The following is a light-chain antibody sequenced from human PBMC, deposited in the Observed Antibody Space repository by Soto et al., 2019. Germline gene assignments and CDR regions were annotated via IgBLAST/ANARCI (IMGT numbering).Light chain of an antibody. Sequence: QSALTQPRSVSGSPGQSVTLSCTGASSDVGGYNYVSWYQHHPGKAPELIIYDVTKRPSGVPDRFSGSKSGNTASLTIAGLQAADEADYYCCSFAGSYTRFVFGTVTKLTVL. V-gene: IGLV2-11*01. CDR2: DVT. CDR3: CSFAGSYTRFV. CDR1: SSDVGGYNY. J-gene: IGLJ1*01.